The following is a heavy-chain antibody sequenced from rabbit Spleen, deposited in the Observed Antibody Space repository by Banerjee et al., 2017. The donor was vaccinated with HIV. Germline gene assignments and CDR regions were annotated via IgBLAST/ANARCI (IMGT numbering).Heavy chain of an antibody. CDR3: ARVSESSGWGEDL. D-gene: IGHD4-1*01. J-gene: IGHJ6*01. V-gene: IGHV1S40*01. CDR2: IATGSSGFT. Sequence: QSLEESGGGLVQPEGSLTLTCKASGFDFSSSYYMCWVRQAPGKGLEWIACIATGSSGFTYYARWAKGRFTCSKASSTTVTLQMTSLTVADTATYFCARVSESSGWGEDLWGPGTLVTVS. CDR1: GFDFSSSYY.